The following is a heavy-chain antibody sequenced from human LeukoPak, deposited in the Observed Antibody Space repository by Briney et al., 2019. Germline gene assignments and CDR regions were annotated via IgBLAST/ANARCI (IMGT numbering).Heavy chain of an antibody. CDR2: IYYSGST. D-gene: IGHD4-17*01. CDR3: ARLIGTTTGDAFDI. V-gene: IGHV4-59*01. J-gene: IGHJ3*02. Sequence: PSETLSLTCTVSGGSISSYYWSWIRQPPGKGLGWIGYIYYSGSTNYNPSLKSRVTISVDTSKNQFSLKLSSVTAAGTAVYYCARLIGTTTGDAFDIWGQGTMVTVSS. CDR1: GGSISSYY.